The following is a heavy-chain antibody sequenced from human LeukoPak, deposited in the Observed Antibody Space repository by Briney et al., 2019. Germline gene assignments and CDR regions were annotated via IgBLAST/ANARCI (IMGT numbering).Heavy chain of an antibody. CDR1: GGSISSSDYY. CDR2: IYYSGTT. Sequence: SETLSLTCTVSGGSISSSDYYWDWIRQPPGKGLEWIGSIYYSGTTYYSPSLKSRVTISVDTSKNQFSLKLSSVTAADTAVYYCARTYSSSWYVNWFDPWGQGTLVTVSS. V-gene: IGHV4-39*07. CDR3: ARTYSSSWYVNWFDP. J-gene: IGHJ5*02. D-gene: IGHD6-13*01.